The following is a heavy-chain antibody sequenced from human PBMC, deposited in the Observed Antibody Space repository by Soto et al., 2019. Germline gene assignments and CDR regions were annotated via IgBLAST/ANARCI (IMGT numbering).Heavy chain of an antibody. CDR1: GGTFSSYT. V-gene: IGHV1-69*02. CDR2: IIPILGIA. CDR3: ARGPAASAGGYYYYYYYMDV. J-gene: IGHJ6*03. D-gene: IGHD2-2*01. Sequence: ASVKVSCKASGGTFSSYTISWVRQAPGQGLEWMGRIIPILGIANYAQKFQGRVTITADKSTSTAYMELSSLRSEDTAVYYCARGPAASAGGYYYYYYYMDVWGKGTTVTVSS.